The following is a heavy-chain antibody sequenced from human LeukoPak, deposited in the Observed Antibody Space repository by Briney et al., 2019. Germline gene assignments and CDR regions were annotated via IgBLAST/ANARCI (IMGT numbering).Heavy chain of an antibody. CDR2: IFYSGNT. J-gene: IGHJ4*02. Sequence: SETLSLTCTVSGGSISRTSYYWGWIRQPPGEGLEWTGSIFYSGNTYYNPSLESRLTISADTSKNQFSLNLNSVTAADTAVYYCARDPNPRGIDYWGQGPLVTVSS. CDR3: ARDPNPRGIDY. V-gene: IGHV4-39*07. CDR1: GGSISRTSYY.